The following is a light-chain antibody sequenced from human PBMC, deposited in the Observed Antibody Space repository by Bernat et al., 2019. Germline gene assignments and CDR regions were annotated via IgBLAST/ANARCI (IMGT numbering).Light chain of an antibody. J-gene: IGLJ1*01. Sequence: QSALTQPASVSGSPGQSITISCTGTSSDIGDYIYVSWYQQHPGKAPKLVIYDVSNRPSRVSDRFSGSKSGNTASLTISGLQAEDEADYYCSSYTSSGTCVFGAGTKVTDL. CDR2: DVS. CDR1: SSDIGDYIY. CDR3: SSYTSSGTCV. V-gene: IGLV2-14*03.